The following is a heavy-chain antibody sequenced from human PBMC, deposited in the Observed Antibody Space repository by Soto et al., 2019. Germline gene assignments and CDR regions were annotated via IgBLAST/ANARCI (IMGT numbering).Heavy chain of an antibody. CDR2: INPSNEIT. CDR1: GYTFSAYY. CDR3: IRGGGGVSPIDY. Sequence: ASVKVSCKTSGYTFSAYYVHWARRAPGRGFQWLGWINPSNEITTFSEFFQGRITMTRDTSTNTVHMELNRLTSDDTAVYYCIRGGGGVSPIDYWGQETQVTASS. V-gene: IGHV1-2*02. D-gene: IGHD3-16*01. J-gene: IGHJ4*02.